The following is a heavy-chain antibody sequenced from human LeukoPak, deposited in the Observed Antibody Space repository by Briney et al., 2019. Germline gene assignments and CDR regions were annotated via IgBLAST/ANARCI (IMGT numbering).Heavy chain of an antibody. D-gene: IGHD1-26*01. V-gene: IGHV1-2*02. CDR1: GYTFIGYY. CDR3: AKGNSGSLFH. Sequence: ASVKVSCKASGYTFIGYYIHWVRQAPGQGLEWMGSVNPNSGVTDYAQKFQGRVTMTRDTSTTTVYMELSLTSEDTAVYYCAKGNSGSLFHWGPGTLVTVSS. J-gene: IGHJ1*01. CDR2: VNPNSGVT.